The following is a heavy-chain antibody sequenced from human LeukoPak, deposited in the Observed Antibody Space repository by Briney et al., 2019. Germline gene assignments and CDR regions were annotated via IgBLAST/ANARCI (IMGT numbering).Heavy chain of an antibody. V-gene: IGHV3-30*14. Sequence: GGSLRLSCAASGFTFSSYAMHWVRQAPGKGLEWVAVISYDGSNKYYADSVKGRFTISRDNSKNTLYLQMNSLRAEDTAVYYCAREGSLGSDYWGQGTLVTVSS. CDR3: AREGSLGSDY. J-gene: IGHJ4*02. CDR2: ISYDGSNK. D-gene: IGHD3-10*01. CDR1: GFTFSSYA.